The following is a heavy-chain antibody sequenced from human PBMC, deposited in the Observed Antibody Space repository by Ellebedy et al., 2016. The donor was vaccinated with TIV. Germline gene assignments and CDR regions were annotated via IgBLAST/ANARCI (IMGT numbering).Heavy chain of an antibody. V-gene: IGHV3-21*01. D-gene: IGHD5-12*01. CDR3: AREGGYSGYENFDY. Sequence: PGGSLRLSCAASGFTFSSYSMNWVRQAPGKGLEWVSSISSSSSYIYYADSVKGRFPISRDNAKNSLYLQMNSLRAEDTAVYYCAREGGYSGYENFDYWGQGTLVTVSS. CDR1: GFTFSSYS. CDR2: ISSSSSYI. J-gene: IGHJ4*02.